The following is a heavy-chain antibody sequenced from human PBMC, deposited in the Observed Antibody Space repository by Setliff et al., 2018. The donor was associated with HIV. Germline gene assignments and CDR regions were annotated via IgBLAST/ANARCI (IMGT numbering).Heavy chain of an antibody. V-gene: IGHV3-NL1*01. CDR2: IQSDGSRT. CDR1: EFTFSSYA. CDR3: ARDRRFLSGLPGLGAINV. J-gene: IGHJ3*01. D-gene: IGHD3-3*01. Sequence: SLRLSCATSEFTFSSYAMGWVRQAPERGLEWVSVIQSDGSRTSYSDSVRGRFTISRDDSKNTVYLQMNSLRAEDTAVYYCARDRRFLSGLPGLGAINVWGQGTMVTVSS.